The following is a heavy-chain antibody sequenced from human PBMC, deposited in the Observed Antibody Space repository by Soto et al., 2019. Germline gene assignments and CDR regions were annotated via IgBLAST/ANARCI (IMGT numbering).Heavy chain of an antibody. CDR2: IYYSGST. CDR1: GGSISSYY. Sequence: SETLSLTCTVSGGSISSYYWSWIRQPPGKGLEWIGYIYYSGSTNYNPSLKSRVTISVDTSKNQFSLKLSSVTAADTAVYYCARGGHDFWSNPKVFPYFDYWGQGTLVTVSS. V-gene: IGHV4-59*01. CDR3: ARGGHDFWSNPKVFPYFDY. J-gene: IGHJ4*02. D-gene: IGHD3-3*01.